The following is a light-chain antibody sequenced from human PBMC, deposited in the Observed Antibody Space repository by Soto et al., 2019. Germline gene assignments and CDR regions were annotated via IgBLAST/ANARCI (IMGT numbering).Light chain of an antibody. CDR1: SSNIGAGYD. V-gene: IGLV1-40*01. Sequence: QSVLAQPPSVSGAPGQRVTISCTGSSSNIGAGYDVHWYQHLPGTAPKLLIYGNYNRPSGVPDRFSGSKSGTSASLAITGLQAEDEADYYCQSYDSGLPGVFGGGTKVTVL. J-gene: IGLJ3*02. CDR3: QSYDSGLPGV. CDR2: GNY.